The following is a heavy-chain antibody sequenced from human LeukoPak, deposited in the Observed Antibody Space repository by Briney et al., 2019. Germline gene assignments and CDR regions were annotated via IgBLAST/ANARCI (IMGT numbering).Heavy chain of an antibody. V-gene: IGHV3-74*01. J-gene: IGHJ4*02. Sequence: GGSPRLSCAASGNYWMHWVRQAPGKGLVWVSHVNSDGSWTSHADSVKGRFTISKDNAKNTVYLQVNNLRTEDTAVYYCVSFYETNWGRGTLVTVSS. D-gene: IGHD2-2*01. CDR3: VSFYETN. CDR1: GNYW. CDR2: VNSDGSWT.